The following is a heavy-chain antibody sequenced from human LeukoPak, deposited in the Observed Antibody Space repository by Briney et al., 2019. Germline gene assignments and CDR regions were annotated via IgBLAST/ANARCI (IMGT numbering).Heavy chain of an antibody. Sequence: SETLSLTCTVSGGSISSSSYYWGWIRQPPGKGLEWIGSIYYSGSTYYNPSLKSRVTISVDTSKNQFSLKLSSVTAAATAVYYCARDAPIAAAGTAFDYWGQGTLVTVSS. CDR1: GGSISSSSYY. D-gene: IGHD6-13*01. J-gene: IGHJ4*02. CDR3: ARDAPIAAAGTAFDY. V-gene: IGHV4-39*07. CDR2: IYYSGST.